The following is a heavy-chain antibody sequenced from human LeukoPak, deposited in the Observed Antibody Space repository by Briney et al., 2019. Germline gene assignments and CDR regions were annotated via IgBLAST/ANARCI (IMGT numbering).Heavy chain of an antibody. CDR3: ARGPYGQQWLVPTYFDY. V-gene: IGHV4-34*01. J-gene: IGHJ4*02. CDR1: GGSFSGYY. CDR2: INHSGST. Sequence: PSETLSLTCAVYGGSFSGYYWSWIRQPPGKGLEWIGEINHSGSTNYNPSLKSRVTISVDTSKNQFSLKLSSVTAADTAVYYCARGPYGQQWLVPTYFDYWGQGTLVTVSS. D-gene: IGHD6-19*01.